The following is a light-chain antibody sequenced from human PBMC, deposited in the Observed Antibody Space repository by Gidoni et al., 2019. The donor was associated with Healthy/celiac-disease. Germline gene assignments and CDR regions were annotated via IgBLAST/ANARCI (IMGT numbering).Light chain of an antibody. CDR3: MQARQTPPT. Sequence: DIVITQSPLSLPVTPGEPASISCRSSQSLLHSNGYNYLDWYLQKPGQSPQLLIYLGSNRASGVPDRVSGSGSGTDFTLKISRVEAEDVGVYYCMQARQTPPTFGQGTRLEIK. J-gene: IGKJ5*01. CDR2: LGS. V-gene: IGKV2-28*01. CDR1: QSLLHSNGYNY.